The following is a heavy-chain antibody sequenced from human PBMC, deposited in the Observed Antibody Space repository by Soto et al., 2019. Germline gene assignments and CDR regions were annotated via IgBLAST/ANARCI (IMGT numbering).Heavy chain of an antibody. CDR1: GFTFDDYA. J-gene: IGHJ4*02. D-gene: IGHD6-13*01. CDR2: ISWNSGSI. CDR3: AKDREIAAAGPFDY. Sequence: SLRLSCAASGFTFDDYAMHWVRQAPGKGLEWVSGISWNSGSIGYADSVKGRFTISRDNAKNSLYLQMNSLRAEDTALYYCAKDREIAAAGPFDYWGQGTLVTVSS. V-gene: IGHV3-9*01.